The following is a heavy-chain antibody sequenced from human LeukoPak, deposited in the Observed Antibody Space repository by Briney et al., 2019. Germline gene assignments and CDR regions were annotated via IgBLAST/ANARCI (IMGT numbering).Heavy chain of an antibody. CDR1: GFTVSSNY. CDR3: ARARLYYYYGMDV. CDR2: IYSGGST. Sequence: GGSLRLSCAASGFTVSSNYMSWVRQAPGKGLEWVSVIYSGGSTYYADSVKGRFTISRDNSKNTLYLQMNSQRAEDTAVYYCARARLYYYYGMDVWGQGTTVTVSS. V-gene: IGHV3-53*01. J-gene: IGHJ6*02.